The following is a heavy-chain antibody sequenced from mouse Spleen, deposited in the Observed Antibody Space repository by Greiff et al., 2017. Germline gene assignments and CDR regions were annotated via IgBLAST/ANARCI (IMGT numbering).Heavy chain of an antibody. V-gene: IGHV1-62-3*01. CDR1: GYTFTSYW. CDR2: IDPNSGGT. J-gene: IGHJ4*01. D-gene: IGHD1-1*01. Sequence: QVQLQQPGAELVKPGASVKLSCKASGYTFTSYWMHWVKQRPGRGLEWIGRIDPNSGGTKYNEKFKSKATLTVDKPSSTAYMELARLTSEDSAIYYCARNYYGSSRDYYAMDYWGQGTSVTVSS. CDR3: ARNYYGSSRDYYAMDY.